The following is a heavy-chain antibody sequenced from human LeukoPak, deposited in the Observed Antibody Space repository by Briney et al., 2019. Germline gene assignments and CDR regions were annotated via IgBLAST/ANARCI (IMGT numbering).Heavy chain of an antibody. V-gene: IGHV4-59*08. CDR1: GGSISSYY. J-gene: IGHJ4*02. CDR3: ARGRGATTPFDY. Sequence: PSETLSLTCTVSGGSISSYYWSWIRQPPGKGLDWIGYIYYSGSTNYNPSLKSRVTISVDTSKNQFSLKLSSVTAADTAVYYCARGRGATTPFDYWGQGTLVTVSS. D-gene: IGHD5-12*01. CDR2: IYYSGST.